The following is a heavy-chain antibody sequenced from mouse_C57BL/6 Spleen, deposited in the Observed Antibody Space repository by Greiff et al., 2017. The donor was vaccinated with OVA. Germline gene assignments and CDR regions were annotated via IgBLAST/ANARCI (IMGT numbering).Heavy chain of an antibody. D-gene: IGHD1-1*01. CDR2: ISYDGSN. V-gene: IGHV3-6*01. Sequence: VQLKESGPGLVKPSQSLSLTCSVTGYSITSGYYWNWIRQFPGNKLEWMGYISYDGSNNYNPSLKNRISITRDTSKNQFFLKLNSVTTEDTATYYCANYYGSSYVWFAYWGQGTLVTVSA. CDR1: GYSITSGYY. J-gene: IGHJ3*01. CDR3: ANYYGSSYVWFAY.